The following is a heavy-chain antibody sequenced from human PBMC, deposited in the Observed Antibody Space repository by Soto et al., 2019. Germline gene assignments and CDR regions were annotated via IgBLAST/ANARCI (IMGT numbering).Heavy chain of an antibody. J-gene: IGHJ4*02. D-gene: IGHD5-18*01. CDR3: ARGAHTYGYVFDY. CDR2: VNAGNGYT. Sequence: ASVKVSCKSSGYTFTSNAIHWVRQAPGQSLEWMGWVNAGNGYTKYLQNFQGRVTISSDTSASTAYMELNSLRSEDTAVYYCARGAHTYGYVFDYWGQGTLVTVSS. CDR1: GYTFTSNA. V-gene: IGHV1-3*01.